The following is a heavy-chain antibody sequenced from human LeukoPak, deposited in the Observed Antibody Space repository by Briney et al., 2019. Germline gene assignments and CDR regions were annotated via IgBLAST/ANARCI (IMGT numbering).Heavy chain of an antibody. J-gene: IGHJ2*01. V-gene: IGHV3-9*01. D-gene: IGHD6-19*01. CDR3: AKDSSHGLTYWYFDL. Sequence: PGGSLRLSCAASGFTFDDYAMHWVRQAPGKGLEWVSGISWNSGSIGYADSVKGRFTISRDNAKNSLYLQMNSLRAEDTALYYCAKDSSHGLTYWYFDLWGRGTLVTVSS. CDR1: GFTFDDYA. CDR2: ISWNSGSI.